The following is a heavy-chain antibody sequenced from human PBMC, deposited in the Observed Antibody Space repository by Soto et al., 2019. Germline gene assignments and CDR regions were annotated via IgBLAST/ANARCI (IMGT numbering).Heavy chain of an antibody. D-gene: IGHD2-2*01. CDR3: AKGLGQLLLSSFNWFDP. CDR1: GFTFDDYA. Sequence: GGSLRLSCAASGFTFDDYAMHWVRQAPGKGLEWVSGISWNSGSIGYADSVKGRFTISRDNAKNSLYLQMNSLRAEDTALYYCAKGLGQLLLSSFNWFDPWGQGTLVTVSS. V-gene: IGHV3-9*01. J-gene: IGHJ5*02. CDR2: ISWNSGSI.